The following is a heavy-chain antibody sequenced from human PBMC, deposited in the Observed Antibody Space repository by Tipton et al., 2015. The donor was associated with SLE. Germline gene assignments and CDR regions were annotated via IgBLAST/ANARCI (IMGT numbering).Heavy chain of an antibody. CDR3: ARDPHPLTGYYPDFDY. CDR1: GFTFSHYR. J-gene: IGHJ4*02. Sequence: SLRLSCAASGFTFSHYRLAWVRQAPGKGLEWISSISSSSSYIYYADSVKGRFTISRDNAKNSLYPQMNSLRAEDTAVYYCARDPHPLTGYYPDFDYWGQGTLVTVSS. D-gene: IGHD3-9*01. CDR2: ISSSSSYI. V-gene: IGHV3-21*03.